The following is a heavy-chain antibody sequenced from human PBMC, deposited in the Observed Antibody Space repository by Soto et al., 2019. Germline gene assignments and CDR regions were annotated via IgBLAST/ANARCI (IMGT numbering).Heavy chain of an antibody. V-gene: IGHV4-31*03. CDR1: GGSISSGGYY. Sequence: QVQLQESGPGLVKPSQTLSLTCTVSGGSISSGGYYWSWIRQHPGKGLEWIGYIYYSGSTYYNPSLVSRVTISVDPSKNQVSVKLSSLTAADTAVYYCARELRYGEDYYGMDVWGQGTTVTVSS. D-gene: IGHD3-10*01. CDR3: ARELRYGEDYYGMDV. CDR2: IYYSGST. J-gene: IGHJ6*02.